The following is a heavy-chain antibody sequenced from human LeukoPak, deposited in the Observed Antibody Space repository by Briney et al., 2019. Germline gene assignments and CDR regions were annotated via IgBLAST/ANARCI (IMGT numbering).Heavy chain of an antibody. V-gene: IGHV1-8*01. D-gene: IGHD4-23*01. CDR1: GYTFTSYD. J-gene: IGHJ4*02. CDR2: MNPNSGNT. CDR3: ARAPTTVVNPNDY. Sequence: GASVKVSCKASGYTFTSYDINWVRQATGQGLEWMGWMNPNSGNTGYAQKFQGRVTMTTDTSTSTAYMELRSLRSDDTAVYYCARAPTTVVNPNDYWGQGTLVTVSS.